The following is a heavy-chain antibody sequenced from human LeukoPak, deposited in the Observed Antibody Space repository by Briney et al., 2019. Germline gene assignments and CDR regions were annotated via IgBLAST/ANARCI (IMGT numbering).Heavy chain of an antibody. CDR2: INWNGGST. Sequence: GGSLRLSCAASGFTFDDYGMSWVRQAPGKGLGWVSGINWNGGSTGYADSVKGRFTISRDNAKNSLYLQMNSPRAEDTALYYCARGRRGVDSPFDYWGQGTLVTVSS. D-gene: IGHD2-8*02. J-gene: IGHJ4*02. CDR1: GFTFDDYG. V-gene: IGHV3-20*04. CDR3: ARGRRGVDSPFDY.